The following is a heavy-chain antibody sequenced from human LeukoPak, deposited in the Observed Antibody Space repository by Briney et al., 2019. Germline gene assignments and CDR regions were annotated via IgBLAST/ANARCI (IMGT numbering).Heavy chain of an antibody. CDR3: ASTERCSTTCPLDY. CDR2: INHSGST. J-gene: IGHJ4*02. D-gene: IGHD2-2*01. CDR1: GGSFRGYY. V-gene: IGHV4-34*01. Sequence: PSETLSLTCAVYGGSFRGYYWSWIRQPPGKGLEWIGEINHSGSTNYDPSLKSRVTISLDTSMKKFSLKLNSVTAADTAVYYCASTERCSTTCPLDYWGQGTLVTVSS.